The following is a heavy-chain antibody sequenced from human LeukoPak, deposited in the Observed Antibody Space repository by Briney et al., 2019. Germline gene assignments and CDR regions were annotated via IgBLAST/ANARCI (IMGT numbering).Heavy chain of an antibody. CDR1: GGTFSSYA. CDR3: ARYLDYYGSGRGGHAGHYYYYYGMDV. D-gene: IGHD3-10*01. V-gene: IGHV1-69*04. CDR2: IIPILGIA. J-gene: IGHJ6*02. Sequence: ASVKVSCKASGGTFSSYAISWVRQAPGQGLEWMGRIIPILGIANYAQKFQGRVTITADKSTSTAYMELSSLRSEDTAVYYCARYLDYYGSGRGGHAGHYYYYYGMDVWGQGTTVTVSS.